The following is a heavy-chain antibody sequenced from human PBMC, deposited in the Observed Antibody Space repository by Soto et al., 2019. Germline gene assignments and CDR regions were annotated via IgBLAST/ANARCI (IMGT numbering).Heavy chain of an antibody. D-gene: IGHD1-26*01. CDR3: ARKKERAYGFDI. Sequence: QVQLQESGPGLVKPSDTLSLTCVVSGYSISSNNWWGWIRQPPGKGLEWIGYIYNSGSTYYNPSLKSRVTMSVDTSKNQFSLKLTSVTAVDTAVYYCARKKERAYGFDIWGQGAMFTVSS. CDR1: GYSISSNNW. V-gene: IGHV4-28*01. CDR2: IYNSGST. J-gene: IGHJ3*02.